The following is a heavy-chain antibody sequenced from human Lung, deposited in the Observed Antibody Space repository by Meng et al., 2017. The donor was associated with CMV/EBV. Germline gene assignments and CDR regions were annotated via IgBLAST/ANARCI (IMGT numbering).Heavy chain of an antibody. Sequence: SVTVSXKASGYTFTGYYMHWVRQAPGQGLEWMGWINPNSGGTNYAQKFQGRVTMTRDTSISTAYMELSRLRSDDTAVYYCARGVNYDILTGPWGQGTLVTVSS. CDR3: ARGVNYDILTGP. CDR2: INPNSGGT. V-gene: IGHV1-2*02. D-gene: IGHD3-9*01. CDR1: GYTFTGYY. J-gene: IGHJ5*02.